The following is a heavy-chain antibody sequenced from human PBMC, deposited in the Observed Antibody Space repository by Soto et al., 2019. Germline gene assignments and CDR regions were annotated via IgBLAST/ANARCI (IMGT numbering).Heavy chain of an antibody. D-gene: IGHD4-17*01. Sequence: SETLSLTCAVYGGSLSGYYWSWISQPPGKGLEWIGEINHSGSTNYNPSLKSRVTISVDTSKNQFSLKLSSVTAADTAVYYCASSDYGDLIDAFDIWGQGTMVTVSS. CDR3: ASSDYGDLIDAFDI. V-gene: IGHV4-34*01. J-gene: IGHJ3*02. CDR1: GGSLSGYY. CDR2: INHSGST.